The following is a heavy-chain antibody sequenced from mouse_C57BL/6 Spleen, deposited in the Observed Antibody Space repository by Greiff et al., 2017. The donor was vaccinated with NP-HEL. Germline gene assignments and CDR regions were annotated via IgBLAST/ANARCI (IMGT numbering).Heavy chain of an antibody. J-gene: IGHJ4*01. Sequence: QVQLQQSGPELVKPGASVKISCKASGYAFSSSWMNWVKQRPGKGLEWIGRIYPGDGATNYNGKFKGKATLTADKSSSTAYMQLSSLTSEDSAVYFCARFPLITTVVDYYAMDYWGQGTSVTVSS. V-gene: IGHV1-82*01. CDR3: ARFPLITTVVDYYAMDY. D-gene: IGHD1-1*01. CDR1: GYAFSSSW. CDR2: IYPGDGAT.